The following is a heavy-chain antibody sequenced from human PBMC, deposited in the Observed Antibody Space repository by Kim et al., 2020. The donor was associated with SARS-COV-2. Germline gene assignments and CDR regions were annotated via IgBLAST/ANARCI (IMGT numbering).Heavy chain of an antibody. CDR2: ISSSSSYI. CDR3: ARDLVAAAGTSWDWYFDL. CDR1: GFTFSSYS. Sequence: GGSLRLSCAASGFTFSSYSMNWVRQAPGKGLEWVSSISSSSSYIYYADSVKGRFTISRDNAKNSLYLQMNSLRAEDTAVYYCARDLVAAAGTSWDWYFDLWGRGTLVTVSS. J-gene: IGHJ2*01. D-gene: IGHD6-13*01. V-gene: IGHV3-21*01.